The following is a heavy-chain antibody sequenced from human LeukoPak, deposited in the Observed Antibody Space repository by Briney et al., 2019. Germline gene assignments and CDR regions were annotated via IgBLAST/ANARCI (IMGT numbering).Heavy chain of an antibody. CDR3: ARWRYYYDSSGYYFDAFDI. J-gene: IGHJ3*02. CDR2: MNPNSGNT. D-gene: IGHD3-22*01. Sequence: ASVKVSCKASGYTLTSYDINWVRQATGQGLEWMGWMNPNSGNTGYAQKFQGRVTMTRNTSIRTAYMELSSLRSEDTAVYYCARWRYYYDSSGYYFDAFDIWGQGTMVTVSS. V-gene: IGHV1-8*01. CDR1: GYTLTSYD.